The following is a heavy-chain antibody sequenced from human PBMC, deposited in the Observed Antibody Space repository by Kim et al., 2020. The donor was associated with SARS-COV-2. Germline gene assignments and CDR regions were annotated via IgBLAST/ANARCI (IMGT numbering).Heavy chain of an antibody. Sequence: SETLSLTCTVSGGSISSGGYYWSWIRQHPGKGLEWIGYIYYSGSTYYNPSLKSRVTISVDTSKNQFSLKLSSVTAADTAVYYCARVPGYSNTNWFDPWGQGTLVTVSS. CDR1: GGSISSGGYY. CDR2: IYYSGST. D-gene: IGHD6-13*01. V-gene: IGHV4-31*03. CDR3: ARVPGYSNTNWFDP. J-gene: IGHJ5*02.